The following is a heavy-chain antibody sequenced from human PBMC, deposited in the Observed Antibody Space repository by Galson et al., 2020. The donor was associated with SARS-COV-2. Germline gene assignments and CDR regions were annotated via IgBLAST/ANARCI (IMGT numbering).Heavy chain of an antibody. J-gene: IGHJ6*02. CDR1: GFSLTNARMG. D-gene: IGHD2-2*01. CDR2: IFSNDKK. Sequence: KMSGPTLVKPTETLTLTCTVSGFSLTNARMGVSWIRQPPGKALEWLAHIFSNDKKTYSTSLKSRLTISTDTFKSQVVLTMTNMDPVDTATYYCARCVVVPAAMRVYYYGMDVWGQGTTVTVSS. V-gene: IGHV2-26*01. CDR3: ARCVVVPAAMRVYYYGMDV.